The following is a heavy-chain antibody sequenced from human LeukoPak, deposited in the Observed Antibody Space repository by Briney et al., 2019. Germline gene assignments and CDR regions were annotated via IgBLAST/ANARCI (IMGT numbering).Heavy chain of an antibody. D-gene: IGHD6-19*01. J-gene: IGHJ4*02. V-gene: IGHV3-48*01. Sequence: PGGSLRLSCAASGFTFSSHSMNWVRQAPGKGLEWVSYISGSSGTRYYADSVKGRFTISRDNAKNSLYLQMNSLRAEDTAVYYCARAPYTSGWYRGDNDYWGQGTLVTVSP. CDR3: ARAPYTSGWYRGDNDY. CDR1: GFTFSSHS. CDR2: ISGSSGTR.